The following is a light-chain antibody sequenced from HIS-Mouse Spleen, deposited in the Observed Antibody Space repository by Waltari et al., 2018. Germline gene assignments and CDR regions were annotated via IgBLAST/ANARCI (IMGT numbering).Light chain of an antibody. V-gene: IGLV1-47*01. CDR3: AAWDDSLSGPV. Sequence: QSALTQPRPVSGSPGQSVTISCSGSSSNIGSNYVYWYQQLPGTAPKLLIYRNNQRPSGVPDRFSGSKSGTSASLAISGLRSEDEADYYCAAWDDSLSGPVFGGGTKLTVL. CDR2: RNN. CDR1: SSNIGSNY. J-gene: IGLJ3*02.